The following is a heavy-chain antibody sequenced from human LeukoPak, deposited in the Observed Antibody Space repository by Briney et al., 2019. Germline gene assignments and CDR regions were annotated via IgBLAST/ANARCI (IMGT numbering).Heavy chain of an antibody. D-gene: IGHD3-22*01. J-gene: IGHJ4*02. V-gene: IGHV3-11*01. CDR1: GFTFSDYF. CDR3: ARAQSYRGSSSYYYFDC. Sequence: GGSLRLSCAASGFTFSDYFMSWLRQTPGKGLEGVSYISGYSSLIYYADSVRGRFTISRNNAKNSLYLQMNSLRAEDTAVYYCARAQSYRGSSSYYYFDCWGQGTLVTVSS. CDR2: ISGYSSLI.